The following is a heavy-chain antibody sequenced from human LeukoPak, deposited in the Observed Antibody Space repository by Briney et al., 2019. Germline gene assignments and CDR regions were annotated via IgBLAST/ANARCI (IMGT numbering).Heavy chain of an antibody. V-gene: IGHV3-23*01. CDR3: AKNRHYYDSSGYSY. D-gene: IGHD3-22*01. Sequence: GGSLRLSCAASGFTFSSYGMHWVRQAPGKGLEWVSAISGSGGSTYYADSVKGRFTISRDNSKNTLYLQMNSLRAEDTAVYYCAKNRHYYDSSGYSYWGQGTLVTVSS. CDR2: ISGSGGST. J-gene: IGHJ4*02. CDR1: GFTFSSYG.